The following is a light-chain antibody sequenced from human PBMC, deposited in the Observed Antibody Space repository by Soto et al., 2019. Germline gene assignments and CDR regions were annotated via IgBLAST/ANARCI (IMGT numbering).Light chain of an antibody. V-gene: IGKV1-5*01. CDR3: QQYYSYWT. J-gene: IGKJ1*01. Sequence: DIQMTQSPSTLSASVGDRVTITCRASQTISNWLAWYQQKPGKAPKLLIYDASSLEGGVPSRFSGSGSGTEFTLTLSSLQPDDFATCYCQQYYSYWTFGQGTKVEIK. CDR2: DAS. CDR1: QTISNW.